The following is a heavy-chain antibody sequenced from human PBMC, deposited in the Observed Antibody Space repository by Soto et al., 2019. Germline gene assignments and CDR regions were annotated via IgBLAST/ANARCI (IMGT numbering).Heavy chain of an antibody. CDR2: ISYDGSNK. CDR1: GFTFSSYA. CDR3: ARGAPRGQIQLWIQFDY. V-gene: IGHV3-30-3*01. Sequence: GGSLRLSCAASGFTFSSYAMHWVRQAPGKGLEWVAVISYDGSNKYYADSVKGRFTISRDNSKNTLYLQMNSLRAEDTAVYYCARGAPRGQIQLWIQFDYWAQGTLVTVSS. J-gene: IGHJ4*02. D-gene: IGHD5-18*01.